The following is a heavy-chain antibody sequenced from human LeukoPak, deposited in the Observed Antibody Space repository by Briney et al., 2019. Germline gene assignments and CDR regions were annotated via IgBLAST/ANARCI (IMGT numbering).Heavy chain of an antibody. D-gene: IGHD2-2*01. CDR3: ARDFMKYQLTCTGAPHAY. Sequence: ASVKVSCKASGYTFTSYGISWVRQAPGQGLEWMGWISAYNGNTNYAQKLQGRVTMTTGTSTSTAYMELRSLRSDDTAVYYCARDFMKYQLTCTGAPHAYWGQGTLSPSPQ. CDR2: ISAYNGNT. J-gene: IGHJ4*02. CDR1: GYTFTSYG. V-gene: IGHV1-18*01.